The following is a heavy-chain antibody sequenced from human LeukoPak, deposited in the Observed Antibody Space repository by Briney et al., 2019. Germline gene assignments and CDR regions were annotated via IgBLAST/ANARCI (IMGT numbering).Heavy chain of an antibody. D-gene: IGHD3-22*01. Sequence: PSETLSLTCTVSGGSISSGGYYWSWIRQPPGKGLEWVAIIWYDGSNKTYEDSVKGRFTISRDNSKNTLYLQMNSLRAEDTAVYYCARGVDYYENSGTIDYWGQGTLVTVSS. J-gene: IGHJ4*02. CDR1: GGSISSGGYY. V-gene: IGHV3-33*08. CDR3: ARGVDYYENSGTIDY. CDR2: IWYDGSNK.